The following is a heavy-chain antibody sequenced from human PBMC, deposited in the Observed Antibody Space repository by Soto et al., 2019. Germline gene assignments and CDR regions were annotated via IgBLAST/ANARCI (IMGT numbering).Heavy chain of an antibody. CDR1: GGSFSGYY. CDR3: ARPHARSDIDY. D-gene: IGHD6-25*01. CDR2: INHSGST. J-gene: IGHJ4*02. V-gene: IGHV4-34*01. Sequence: PSETLSLTCAVYGGSFSGYYWSWIRQPPGKGLEWIGEINHSGSTNYNPSLKSRVTISVDTSKNQFSLKLSSVTAADTAVYYCARPHARSDIDYWGQGTLVTVSS.